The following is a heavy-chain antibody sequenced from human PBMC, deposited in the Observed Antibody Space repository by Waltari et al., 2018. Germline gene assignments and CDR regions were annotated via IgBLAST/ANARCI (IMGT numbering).Heavy chain of an antibody. J-gene: IGHJ6*03. CDR3: ARLGYSMIGGGTYSYYMDV. CDR1: GGSLRGFY. CDR2: INYIGRT. Sequence: QVQLQQWGAGLLKPSETLSLTCGVDGGSLRGFYWGWIRQPPGKGLEWIGEINYIGRTNYTPSLKSRVTISIDTSKNQFSLRLSSVTAADTAVYYCARLGYSMIGGGTYSYYMDVWGTGATVTIS. D-gene: IGHD3-10*01. V-gene: IGHV4-34*02.